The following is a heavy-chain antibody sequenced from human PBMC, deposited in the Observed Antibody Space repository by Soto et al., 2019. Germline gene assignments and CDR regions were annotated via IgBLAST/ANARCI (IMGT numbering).Heavy chain of an antibody. D-gene: IGHD2-15*01. CDR1: GGTFSHYG. J-gene: IGHJ5*02. CDR3: ARGGLDIVVVVAATSANWFDP. V-gene: IGHV1-69*13. Sequence: SVKVSCKVSGGTFSHYGINWVRQAPGQGLEWMGGIIPIFGTANYAQKFQGRVTITADESTSTAYMELSSLRSEDTAVYYCARGGLDIVVVVAATSANWFDPWGQGTLVTVSS. CDR2: IIPIFGTA.